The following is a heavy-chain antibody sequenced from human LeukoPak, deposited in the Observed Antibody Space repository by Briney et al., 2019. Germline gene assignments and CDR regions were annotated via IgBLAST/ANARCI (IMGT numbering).Heavy chain of an antibody. D-gene: IGHD3-16*01. CDR2: ITPILGIA. CDR3: AREVFGGVIYFDY. V-gene: IGHV1-69*04. J-gene: IGHJ4*02. CDR1: GYTFTSYG. Sequence: ASVKVSCKASGYTFTSYGISWVRQAPGQGLEWMGRITPILGIANYAQKFQGRVTITADKSTSTAYMELSSLRSEDTAVYYCAREVFGGVIYFDYWGQGTLVTVSS.